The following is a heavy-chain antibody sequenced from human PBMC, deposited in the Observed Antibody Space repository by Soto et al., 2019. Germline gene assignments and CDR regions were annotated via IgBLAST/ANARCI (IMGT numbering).Heavy chain of an antibody. CDR3: AKGDGYSRNTGLDY. J-gene: IGHJ4*02. V-gene: IGHV3-23*01. CDR1: GFSFSSYA. Sequence: GGSLSLSCVASGFSFSSYAMSWVRQAPGKGLEWVSAISGSGGSTYYADSVKGRFTISRDNSKNTLYLQMNSLRAEDTAVYYCAKGDGYSRNTGLDYWGQGTLVTVSS. CDR2: ISGSGGST. D-gene: IGHD6-13*01.